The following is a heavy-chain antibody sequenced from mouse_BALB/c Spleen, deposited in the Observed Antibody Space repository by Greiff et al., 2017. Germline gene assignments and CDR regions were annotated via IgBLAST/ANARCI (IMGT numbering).Heavy chain of an antibody. CDR2: ISYSGST. D-gene: IGHD2-4*01. V-gene: IGHV3-2*02. CDR3: ARGIYYDYDAVFPFAY. CDR1: GYSITSDYA. Sequence: EVKLVESGPGLVKPSQSLSLTCTVTGYSITSDYAWYWIRQFPGNKLEWMGYISYSGSTSYNPSLKSRISITRDTSKNQFFLQLNSVTTEDTATYYCARGIYYDYDAVFPFAYWGQGTLVTVSA. J-gene: IGHJ3*01.